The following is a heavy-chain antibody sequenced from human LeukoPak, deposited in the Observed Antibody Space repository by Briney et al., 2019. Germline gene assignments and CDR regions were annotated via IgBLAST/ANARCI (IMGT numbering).Heavy chain of an antibody. CDR2: ISGNCGST. CDR3: AKDLRVIVVTYYMDV. J-gene: IGHJ6*03. CDR1: GFTFNSYA. Sequence: GGSLRLSCAASGFTFNSYAITWVRQPPGKGLERVSSISGNCGSTYYTNSVKGRFTISRDNSKNTLYLQMNSLRAEDTAAYYCAKDLRVIVVTYYMDVWGKGTTVTVSS. D-gene: IGHD2-2*01. V-gene: IGHV3-23*01.